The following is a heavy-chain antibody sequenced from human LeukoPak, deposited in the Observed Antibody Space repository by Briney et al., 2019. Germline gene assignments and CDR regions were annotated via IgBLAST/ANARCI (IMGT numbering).Heavy chain of an antibody. J-gene: IGHJ3*02. CDR2: INHSGST. D-gene: IGHD2-15*01. CDR1: GGSFSGYY. Sequence: SETLSLTCAVYGGSFSGYYWSWIRQPPGKGLEWIGEINHSGSTNYNPSLKSRVTISVDTSKNQFSLKLSSVTAADTAVYYCARVGGYCSGGSCLSDAFDIWGQGTMVTVSS. CDR3: ARVGGYCSGGSCLSDAFDI. V-gene: IGHV4-34*01.